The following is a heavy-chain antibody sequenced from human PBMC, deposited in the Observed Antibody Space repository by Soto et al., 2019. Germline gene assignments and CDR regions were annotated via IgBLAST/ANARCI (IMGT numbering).Heavy chain of an antibody. D-gene: IGHD6-13*01. CDR2: IIPILGIA. Sequence: SVKVSCKASGYTFTSYYMHWVRQAPGQGLEWMGRIIPILGIANYAQKFQGRVTITADKSTSTAYMELSSLRSEDTAVYYCARTSRYSSSWYYFDYWGQGTLVTVSS. J-gene: IGHJ4*02. CDR3: ARTSRYSSSWYYFDY. V-gene: IGHV1-69*02. CDR1: GYTFTSYY.